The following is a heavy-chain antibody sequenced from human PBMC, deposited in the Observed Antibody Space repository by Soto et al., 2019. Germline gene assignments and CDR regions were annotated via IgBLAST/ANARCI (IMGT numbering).Heavy chain of an antibody. CDR3: AKERATTTAFDY. J-gene: IGHJ4*02. V-gene: IGHV3-23*01. CDR2: ITDNGGST. D-gene: IGHD4-17*01. Sequence: WGSLRLSCAASGFTFVRDGISCVRQSPWKGLEWVSLITDNGGSTYYADSVKGRFTISRDNTKNTLFLQMNSLRAEDTAVYYCAKERATTTAFDYWGQGALVTVSS. CDR1: GFTFVRDG.